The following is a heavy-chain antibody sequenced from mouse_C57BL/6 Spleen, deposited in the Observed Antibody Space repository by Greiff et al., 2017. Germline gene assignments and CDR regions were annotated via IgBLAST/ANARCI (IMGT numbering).Heavy chain of an antibody. CDR3: TRTGTDFDY. V-gene: IGHV1-15*01. CDR2: IDPETGGT. J-gene: IGHJ2*01. D-gene: IGHD4-1*01. CDR1: GYTFTDYE. Sequence: VQLQQPGAELVRPGASVTLSCKASGYTFTDYEMHWVKQTPVHGLEWIGAIDPETGGTAYNQKFKGKAILTADKSSSTAYMELRSLTSEDSAVYYCTRTGTDFDYWGQGTTRTVSS.